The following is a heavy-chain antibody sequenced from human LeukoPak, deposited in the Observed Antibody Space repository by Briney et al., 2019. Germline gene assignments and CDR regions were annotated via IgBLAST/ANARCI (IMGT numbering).Heavy chain of an antibody. CDR3: AKDPVLQTYYYHYMDV. CDR1: GITFSFYG. D-gene: IGHD4/OR15-4a*01. CDR2: IRYDGRDK. J-gene: IGHJ6*03. Sequence: GGSLRLSCAASGITFSFYGMHWVRQAPGKGLEWVAFIRYDGRDKYYADSVKGRFTISRDTSKNTLYLQMNSLRPEDTAVYYCAKDPVLQTYYYHYMDVWGKGTTVTVSS. V-gene: IGHV3-30*02.